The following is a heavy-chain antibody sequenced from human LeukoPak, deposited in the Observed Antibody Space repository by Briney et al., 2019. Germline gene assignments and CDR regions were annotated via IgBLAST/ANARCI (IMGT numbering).Heavy chain of an antibody. D-gene: IGHD1-26*01. V-gene: IGHV3-23*01. Sequence: GGSLRLSCGPSGFTFSTYAMNWVRQAPGKGLEWVSGIGGSGGTTYYADSVKGRFTISRDISKNILYLQMNSLRAEDTAVYYCAKVGGSYLLDYWGQGTLVTVSS. CDR2: IGGSGGTT. CDR3: AKVGGSYLLDY. J-gene: IGHJ4*02. CDR1: GFTFSTYA.